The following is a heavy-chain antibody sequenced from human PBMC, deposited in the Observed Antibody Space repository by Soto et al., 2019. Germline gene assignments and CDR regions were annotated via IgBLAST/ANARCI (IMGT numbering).Heavy chain of an antibody. CDR2: IYYSGST. CDR1: GGSISSGGDY. CDR3: ARYSTRLIAA. Sequence: TLSLTCTVSGGSISSGGDYWSWIRQHPGKGLEWIGYIYYSGSTNYNPSLKSRVTISIDTSKNQFSLKLSSVTVADTAVYYCARYSTRLIAASGQGTLVTVSS. J-gene: IGHJ5*02. D-gene: IGHD2-21*01. V-gene: IGHV4-31*02.